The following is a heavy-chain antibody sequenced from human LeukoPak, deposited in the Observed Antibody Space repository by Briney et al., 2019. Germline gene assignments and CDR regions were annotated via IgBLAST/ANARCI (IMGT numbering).Heavy chain of an antibody. CDR3: ARWELLIGAFDI. Sequence: GGSLRLSCAASGFTFSSYDMHWVRQATGKGLEWVSAIGTAGDTYYPGSVKGRLTISRENAKNSLYLQMNSLRAGDTAVYYCARWELLIGAFDIWGQGTMVTVSS. CDR1: GFTFSSYD. J-gene: IGHJ3*02. D-gene: IGHD1-26*01. CDR2: IGTAGDT. V-gene: IGHV3-13*01.